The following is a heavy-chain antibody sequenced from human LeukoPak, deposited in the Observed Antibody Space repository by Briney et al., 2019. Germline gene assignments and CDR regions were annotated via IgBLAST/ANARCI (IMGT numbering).Heavy chain of an antibody. V-gene: IGHV3-21*01. Sequence: GGSLRLSCAASGFTFSSYSMNWVRQAPGKGLEWVSSISSSSRYIYYTDSVKGRFTISRDNAKNSLYLQMTSPRAADTAVYYCARELCTSTSCYSFPFDYWGQGTLVTVSS. D-gene: IGHD2-2*01. CDR2: ISSSSRYI. CDR1: GFTFSSYS. CDR3: ARELCTSTSCYSFPFDY. J-gene: IGHJ4*02.